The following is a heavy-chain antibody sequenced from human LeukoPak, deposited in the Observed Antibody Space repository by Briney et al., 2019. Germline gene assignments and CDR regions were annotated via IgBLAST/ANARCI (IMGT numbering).Heavy chain of an antibody. CDR2: IYYSGST. J-gene: IGHJ4*02. D-gene: IGHD2-2*02. V-gene: IGHV4-39*07. CDR3: AREAGAIEN. Sequence: SETLSLTCTVSGGSISSSSYYWAWIRQPPGKGLEWIGSIYYSGSTYYNPSLKSRVTISVDTSKNQFSLKLSSVTAADTAVYYCAREAGAIENWGQGTLVTVSS. CDR1: GGSISSSSYY.